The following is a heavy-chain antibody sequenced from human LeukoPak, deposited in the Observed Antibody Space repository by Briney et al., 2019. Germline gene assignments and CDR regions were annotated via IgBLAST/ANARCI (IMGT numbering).Heavy chain of an antibody. D-gene: IGHD1-20*01. CDR1: GFTVSSNY. V-gene: IGHV3-66*01. CDR3: ARRYITGWHFDY. Sequence: PGGCLRLSCAASGFTVSSNYMGWVRQAPGKGLEWVSVIYSGGSTYYADSVKGRFTISRDNSENTLYLQMNSLRAEDTAVYYCARRYITGWHFDYWGQGTLVTVSS. CDR2: IYSGGST. J-gene: IGHJ4*02.